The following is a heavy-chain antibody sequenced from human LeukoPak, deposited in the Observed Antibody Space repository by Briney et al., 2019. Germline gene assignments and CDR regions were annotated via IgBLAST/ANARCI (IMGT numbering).Heavy chain of an antibody. CDR3: ARPRWSYCGGDCYSVWFDP. Sequence: KTSETLSLTCTVSGGSISSRSYYWGWIRRPPGKGLEWIGSTYYSGSTYYNSSLKSRVTISVDTSKNQFSLKLSSVTAADTAVYYCARPRWSYCGGDCYSVWFDPWGQGTLVTVSS. V-gene: IGHV4-39*01. D-gene: IGHD2-21*02. CDR2: TYYSGST. J-gene: IGHJ5*02. CDR1: GGSISSRSYY.